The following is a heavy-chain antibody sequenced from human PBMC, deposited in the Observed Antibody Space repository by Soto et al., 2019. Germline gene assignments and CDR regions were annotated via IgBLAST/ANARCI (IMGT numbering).Heavy chain of an antibody. CDR3: ARGVHYDSSGYYYFY. Sequence: SVKVSCKASGGTFSTYAIDWVRQAPGQGLEWMGGIIPLFGTAKYAQNFQGRITITADESTNTAYMEPRSLRSQDTAVYYCARGVHYDSSGYYYFYWGQGTLVTVSS. D-gene: IGHD3-22*01. J-gene: IGHJ4*02. V-gene: IGHV1-69*13. CDR1: GGTFSTYA. CDR2: IIPLFGTA.